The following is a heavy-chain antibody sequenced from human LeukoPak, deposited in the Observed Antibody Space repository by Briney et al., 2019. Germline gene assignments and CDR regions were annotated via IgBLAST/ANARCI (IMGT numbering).Heavy chain of an antibody. D-gene: IGHD2-2*01. J-gene: IGHJ4*02. CDR3: ASRGFVVVARVDY. CDR1: GFTFSSYA. CDR2: ISGSGGNT. V-gene: IGHV3-23*01. Sequence: GGSLRLSCAAAGFTFSSYAMSWVRQAPGKGLEWVSAISGSGGNTYYADSVKGRFTISRDNSKNTLYLQMNSLRAEDTAVYYCASRGFVVVARVDYWGQGTLVTVSS.